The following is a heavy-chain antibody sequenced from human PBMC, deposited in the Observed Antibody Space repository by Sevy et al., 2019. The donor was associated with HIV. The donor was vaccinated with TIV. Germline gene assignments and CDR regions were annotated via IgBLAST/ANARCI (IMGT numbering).Heavy chain of an antibody. CDR2: ISYAGDTK. V-gene: IGHV3-30*04. Sequence: GGSLRLSCAASGFTFSTHAMHWVRHAPGRGLEWVAVISYAGDTKYNTDSVKGRFTISRDNSKNTLFLQMNSLRPEDTAVYYCARDSGYRPYDSPGNYWGQGTLVTVSS. J-gene: IGHJ4*02. D-gene: IGHD5-12*01. CDR1: GFTFSTHA. CDR3: ARDSGYRPYDSPGNY.